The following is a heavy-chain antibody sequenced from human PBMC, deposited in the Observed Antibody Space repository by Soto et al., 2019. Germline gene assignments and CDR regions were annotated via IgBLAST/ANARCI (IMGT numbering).Heavy chain of an antibody. J-gene: IGHJ5*02. CDR3: ARLMTMLTPWFDP. CDR2: IYYSGST. D-gene: IGHD2-2*01. CDR1: GGSISSSSYY. V-gene: IGHV4-39*07. Sequence: SETLSLTCTVPGGSISSSSYYWGWIRQPPGKGLEWIGSIYYSGSTYYNPSLKSRVTISVDTSKNQFSLKLSSVTAADTAVYYCARLMTMLTPWFDPWGQGTLVTVSS.